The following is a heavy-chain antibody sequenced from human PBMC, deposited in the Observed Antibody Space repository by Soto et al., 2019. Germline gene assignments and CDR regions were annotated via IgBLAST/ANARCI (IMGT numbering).Heavy chain of an antibody. CDR1: GGSVSSRLYY. CDR2: IYYTGST. D-gene: IGHD3-22*01. J-gene: IGHJ2*01. Sequence: QVQLQESGPGLVKPSETLSLTCTVSGGSVSSRLYYWSWIRQPPGKGLESIGYIYYTGSTNYNPPLKSRVTISIDTSKNQFSLKLSSVAAADSPVYYSACIDYRGFYPISYF. V-gene: IGHV4-61*01. CDR3: ACIDYRGFYPISYF.